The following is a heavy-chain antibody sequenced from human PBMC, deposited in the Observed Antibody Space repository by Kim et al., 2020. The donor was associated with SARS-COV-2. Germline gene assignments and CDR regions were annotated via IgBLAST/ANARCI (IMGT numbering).Heavy chain of an antibody. Sequence: SETLSLTCTVSGGSISSSSYYWGWIRQPPGKGLEWIGSIYYSGSTYYNPSLKSRVTISVDTSKNQFSLKLSSVTAADTAVYYCARPFGIAAAGRGWFDPWGQGTLVTVSS. J-gene: IGHJ5*02. CDR3: ARPFGIAAAGRGWFDP. CDR1: GGSISSSSYY. CDR2: IYYSGST. D-gene: IGHD6-13*01. V-gene: IGHV4-39*01.